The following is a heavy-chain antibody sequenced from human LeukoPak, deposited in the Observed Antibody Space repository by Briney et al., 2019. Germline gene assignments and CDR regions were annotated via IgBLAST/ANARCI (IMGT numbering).Heavy chain of an antibody. D-gene: IGHD3-3*01. J-gene: IGHJ6*03. CDR1: GYTFTGYY. CDR3: ARGYDFWSGKGRPTYYMDV. Sequence: GASVKVSCKASGYTFTGYYMHWVRQAPGQGLEWMGWINPNSGGTNYAQKFQGRVTMTRDMSISTAYMELSRLGSDDTAVYYCARGYDFWSGKGRPTYYMDVWGKGTTVTVSS. V-gene: IGHV1-2*02. CDR2: INPNSGGT.